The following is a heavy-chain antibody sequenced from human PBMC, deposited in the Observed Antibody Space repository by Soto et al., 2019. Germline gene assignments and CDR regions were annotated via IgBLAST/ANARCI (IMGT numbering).Heavy chain of an antibody. Sequence: LGESLKISCKGSGYSFTSYWISWVRQMPGKGLEWMGRIDPSDSYTNYSPSFQGHVTISADKSISTAYLQWSSLKASDTAMYYCARQTLTAPYYYYGMDVWGQGTTVTVSS. CDR2: IDPSDSYT. J-gene: IGHJ6*02. D-gene: IGHD5-18*01. V-gene: IGHV5-10-1*01. CDR3: ARQTLTAPYYYYGMDV. CDR1: GYSFTSYW.